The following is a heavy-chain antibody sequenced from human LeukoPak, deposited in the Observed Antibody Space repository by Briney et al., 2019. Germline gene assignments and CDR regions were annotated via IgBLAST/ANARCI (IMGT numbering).Heavy chain of an antibody. CDR3: ARVVDTSMIGDAFDI. CDR2: IYHSGTT. J-gene: IGHJ3*02. V-gene: IGHV4-59*01. CDR1: GGSISRYY. D-gene: IGHD5-18*01. Sequence: SETLSLTCAVSGGSISRYYWSWIRQPPGKGLEWIGNIYHSGTTNYNPSLYSRVTISVDTSKNQFSLKLSSVTAADTAVYYCARVVDTSMIGDAFDIWGQGTMVTVSS.